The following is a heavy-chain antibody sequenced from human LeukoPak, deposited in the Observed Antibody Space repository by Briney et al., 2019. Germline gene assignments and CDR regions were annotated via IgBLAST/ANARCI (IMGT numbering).Heavy chain of an antibody. CDR2: ISTASNP. D-gene: IGHD7-27*01. J-gene: IGHJ2*01. CDR3: ARGLGIEGYWYFDL. V-gene: IGHV3-13*05. Sequence: GGSLRLSCAASGFTVRSYDMHWVRQVAGKGLEWVSAISTASNPHYAASVQGRFTIFRANAENSLYLQMNSLSAEDTAVYYCARGLGIEGYWYFDLWGRGTLVTVSS. CDR1: GFTVRSYD.